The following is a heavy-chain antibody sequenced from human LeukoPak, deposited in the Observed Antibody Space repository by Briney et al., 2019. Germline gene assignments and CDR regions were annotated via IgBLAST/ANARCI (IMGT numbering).Heavy chain of an antibody. V-gene: IGHV4-59*01. CDR1: GGSISSDY. CDR3: ARGPRTRFDY. CDR2: IYYSGST. D-gene: IGHD1-14*01. J-gene: IGHJ4*02. Sequence: SETLSLTCTVSGGSISSDYWSWIRQPPGKGLEWIAYIYYSGSTNYNPSLKSRVTISVDTSKNQLSLRLRSVTAADTAVYYCARGPRTRFDYWGQGTLLTVSS.